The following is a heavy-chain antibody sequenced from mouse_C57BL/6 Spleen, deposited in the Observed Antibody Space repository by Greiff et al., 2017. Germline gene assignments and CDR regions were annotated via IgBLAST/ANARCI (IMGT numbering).Heavy chain of an antibody. CDR3: ASLHDGYYSR. J-gene: IGHJ3*01. V-gene: IGHV1-52*01. Sequence: QVQLQQPGAELVRPGSSVKLSCKASGYTFTSYWMHWVKQRPIQGLEWIGNIDPSDSETHYNQKFKDKATLTVDKSSSTAYMQLSSLTSEDSAVYYCASLHDGYYSRWGQGTLVTVSA. CDR1: GYTFTSYW. CDR2: IDPSDSET. D-gene: IGHD2-3*01.